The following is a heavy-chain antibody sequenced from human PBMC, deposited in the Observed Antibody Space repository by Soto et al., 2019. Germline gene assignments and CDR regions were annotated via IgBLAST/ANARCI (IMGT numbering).Heavy chain of an antibody. J-gene: IGHJ4*02. Sequence: SCNTSGYTFTSFGFSWVRQAPGQGLEWMGWISPHKDDTYYAQRLQGRVTMTTDTSTSTAYMELRSLRSDDTAVYFCARDLDGSGSYYTNYWGQGTLVTVSS. CDR1: GYTFTSFG. D-gene: IGHD3-10*01. CDR2: ISPHKDDT. V-gene: IGHV1-18*04. CDR3: ARDLDGSGSYYTNY.